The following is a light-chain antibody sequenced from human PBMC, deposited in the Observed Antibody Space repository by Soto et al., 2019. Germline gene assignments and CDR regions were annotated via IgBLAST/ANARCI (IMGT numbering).Light chain of an antibody. CDR3: QQYDSSPLT. Sequence: EIVLTQSPGTLSLSPEERAPLSCRASQSVSSSYLAWYQQTPGQAPRLLVYDTPYRATGVPDRFSGSGSGTDFTLTISRLEPEDSEVYYCQQYDSSPLTFGQGTKVDIK. CDR2: DTP. J-gene: IGKJ1*01. CDR1: QSVSSSY. V-gene: IGKV3-20*01.